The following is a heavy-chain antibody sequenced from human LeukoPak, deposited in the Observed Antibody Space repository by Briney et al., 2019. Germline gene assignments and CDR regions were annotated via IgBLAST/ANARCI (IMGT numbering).Heavy chain of an antibody. Sequence: GGSLRLSCAASGFSFSNYAMSWVRQAPGKGLEWVSAISGSGGSTYYADSVKGRFTISRDNSKNTLYLQMNSLRAEDTAVYYCGKSSSWYGGWFDPWGQGTLVTVSS. CDR3: GKSSSWYGGWFDP. CDR2: ISGSGGST. D-gene: IGHD6-13*01. V-gene: IGHV3-23*01. J-gene: IGHJ5*02. CDR1: GFSFSNYA.